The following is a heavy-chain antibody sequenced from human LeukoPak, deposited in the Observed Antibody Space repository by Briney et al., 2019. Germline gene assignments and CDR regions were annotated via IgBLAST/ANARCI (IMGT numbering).Heavy chain of an antibody. D-gene: IGHD4-17*01. CDR1: GFTFSNAW. Sequence: PGGSLRLSCAASGFTFSNAWMSWVRQAPGKGLEWVGRIKSKIDGGTTDYAAPVKGRFTISRDDSKNTLYLQMNSLKTEDTAVYYCTTDLTTVITGDAFDIWGQGTMVTVSS. V-gene: IGHV3-15*01. CDR3: TTDLTTVITGDAFDI. CDR2: IKSKIDGGTT. J-gene: IGHJ3*02.